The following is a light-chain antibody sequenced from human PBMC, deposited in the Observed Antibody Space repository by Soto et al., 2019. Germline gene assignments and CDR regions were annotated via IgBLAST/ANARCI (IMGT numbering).Light chain of an antibody. J-gene: IGKJ4*01. Sequence: DIELTQSPSSLSASVGDRVTITCRASQSISSYLNWYQQKGGKAPKLLIHGASSLQSGVPRRFSATGSGTDFTLTIMSLQPEDFATYYCQQSYSTVLSFGGGTKVEI. CDR1: QSISSY. CDR3: QQSYSTVLS. V-gene: IGKV1-39*01. CDR2: GAS.